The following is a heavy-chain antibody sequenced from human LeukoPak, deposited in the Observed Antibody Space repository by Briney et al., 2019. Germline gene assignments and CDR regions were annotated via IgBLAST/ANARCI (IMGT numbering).Heavy chain of an antibody. CDR2: IYYSGST. V-gene: IGHV4-39*01. Sequence: SETQSLTCTVSGDSISSTNYYWGWIRQPPGKGLEWIGSIYYSGSTYYNPSLESRVTISVDTSKNQFSLKLSSVTAADTAVYYCATSGWYLLPGVYWGQGTLVTVSS. CDR3: ATSGWYLLPGVY. D-gene: IGHD6-19*01. CDR1: GDSISSTNYY. J-gene: IGHJ4*02.